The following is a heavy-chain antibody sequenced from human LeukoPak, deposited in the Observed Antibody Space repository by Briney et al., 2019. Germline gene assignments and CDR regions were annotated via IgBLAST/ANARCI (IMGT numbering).Heavy chain of an antibody. D-gene: IGHD5-18*01. CDR2: INHSGST. Sequence: SETLSLTCAVYGGSFSGYYWSWIRQPPGKGLEWIGEINHSGSTNYNPSLKSRVTISVDTSKNQFSLKLSSVTAADTAVYYCARVHSNYLQLWLSHFDYWGQGTLDTVPS. CDR3: ARVHSNYLQLWLSHFDY. CDR1: GGSFSGYY. J-gene: IGHJ4*02. V-gene: IGHV4-34*01.